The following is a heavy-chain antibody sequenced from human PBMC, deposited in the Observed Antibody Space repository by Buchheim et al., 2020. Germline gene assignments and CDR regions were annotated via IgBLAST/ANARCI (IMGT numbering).Heavy chain of an antibody. CDR1: GGSISSGGYY. CDR2: IYYSGST. Sequence: QVQLQESGPGLVKPSQPLSLTCTVSGGSISSGGYYWSWIRQHPGKGLEWIGYIYYSGSTYYNPSLKSRVTISVDTSKNQFSLKLSSVTAADTAVYYCARGGYDILTGRGTGDYYYGMDVWGQGTT. CDR3: ARGGYDILTGRGTGDYYYGMDV. V-gene: IGHV4-31*03. J-gene: IGHJ6*02. D-gene: IGHD3-9*01.